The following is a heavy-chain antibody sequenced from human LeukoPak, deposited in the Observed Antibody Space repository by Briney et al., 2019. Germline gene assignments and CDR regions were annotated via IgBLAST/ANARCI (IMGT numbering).Heavy chain of an antibody. Sequence: SETLSLTCTVSGGSISSGGYYWSWIRQHPGKGLEWIGYIYYSGSTYYNPSLKSRVTMSVDTSKNQFSLKLSSVTAADTAVYYCARDVPDYYDSSDDAFDIWGQGTMVTVSS. CDR1: GGSISSGGYY. D-gene: IGHD3-22*01. V-gene: IGHV4-31*03. J-gene: IGHJ3*02. CDR3: ARDVPDYYDSSDDAFDI. CDR2: IYYSGST.